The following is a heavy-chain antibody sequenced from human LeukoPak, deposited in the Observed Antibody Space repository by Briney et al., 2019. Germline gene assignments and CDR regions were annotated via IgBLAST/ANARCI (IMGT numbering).Heavy chain of an antibody. V-gene: IGHV3-23*01. CDR1: GFAFSFFA. J-gene: IGHJ5*01. Sequence: PGGSLRPSLEASGFAFSFFAISWLRQAPGKGLEWVSTINANSGTRSYAASVRGRFTISRDNSKNTLYLQLNTLRADDTAVYYCAKPISGGLAVTADWFAPWGKGNGVVVSS. D-gene: IGHD6-19*01. CDR3: AKPISGGLAVTADWFAP. CDR2: INANSGTR.